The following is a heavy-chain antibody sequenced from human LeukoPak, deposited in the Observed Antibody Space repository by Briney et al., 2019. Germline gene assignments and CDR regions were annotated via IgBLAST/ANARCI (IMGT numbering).Heavy chain of an antibody. CDR3: ARGITIFGVVLHYYYGMDV. J-gene: IGHJ6*02. CDR1: GGPFSGYY. CDR2: INHSGST. V-gene: IGHV4-34*01. Sequence: PSETLSLTCAVYGGPFSGYYWSWIRQPPGKGLEWIGEINHSGSTNYNPSLKSRVTISVDTSKNQFSLKLSSVTAADTAVYYCARGITIFGVVLHYYYGMDVWGQGTTVTVSS. D-gene: IGHD3-3*01.